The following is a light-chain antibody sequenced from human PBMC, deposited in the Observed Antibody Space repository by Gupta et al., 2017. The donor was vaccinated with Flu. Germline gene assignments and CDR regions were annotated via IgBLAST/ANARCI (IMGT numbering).Light chain of an antibody. V-gene: IGKV2-30*02. J-gene: IGKJ2*01. Sequence: ISGRSSQSVGHSDGNTYVNWYQQRPGQSPRLLYYTVSIRDSGVPNRFSGSWSGTDFTLKSSRVEAEDVGFYYCMQATHWLDTFGQGTKLEIK. CDR3: MQATHWLDT. CDR2: TVS. CDR1: QSVGHSDGNTY.